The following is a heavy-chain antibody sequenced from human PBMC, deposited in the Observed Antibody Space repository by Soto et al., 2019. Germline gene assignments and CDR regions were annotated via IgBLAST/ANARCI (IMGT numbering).Heavy chain of an antibody. V-gene: IGHV1-3*01. Sequence: GASVKVSCKASGYTFTSYAMHWVRQAPGQRIEWMGWINAGNGNTKYSQKFQGRVTITRDTSASTAYMELSSLRSEDTAVYYCARAAYDSSGYYSLGYWGQGALVTVSS. CDR2: INAGNGNT. CDR1: GYTFTSYA. J-gene: IGHJ4*02. D-gene: IGHD3-22*01. CDR3: ARAAYDSSGYYSLGY.